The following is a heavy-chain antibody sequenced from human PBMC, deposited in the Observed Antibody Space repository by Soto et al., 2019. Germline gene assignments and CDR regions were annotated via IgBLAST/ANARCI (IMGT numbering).Heavy chain of an antibody. CDR3: ARGLFGQQWLVGFDT. Sequence: SVKVACKASGGSFSNYIFAWVRQAHGQGLEWMGGTIPMFATAQYAQKLQGRVTITADESTSTVYMDLTSLTSDDTAVYYCARGLFGQQWLVGFDTWGQGTLVTVSS. CDR1: GGSFSNYI. CDR2: TIPMFATA. D-gene: IGHD6-19*01. V-gene: IGHV1-69*13. J-gene: IGHJ4*02.